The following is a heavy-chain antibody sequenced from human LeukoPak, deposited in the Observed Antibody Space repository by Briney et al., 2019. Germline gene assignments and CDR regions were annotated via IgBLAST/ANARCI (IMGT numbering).Heavy chain of an antibody. CDR2: ISSSGSTI. J-gene: IGHJ4*02. CDR3: ARAANCSTEPVDY. Sequence: GGSLRLSCAASGLTFSDYYMSWIRQAPGKGLEWVSYISSSGSTIYYADSVKGRFTISRDNAKNSLYLQMNSLRAEDTAVYYCARAANCSTEPVDYWGQGTLVTVSS. D-gene: IGHD6-13*01. CDR1: GLTFSDYY. V-gene: IGHV3-11*01.